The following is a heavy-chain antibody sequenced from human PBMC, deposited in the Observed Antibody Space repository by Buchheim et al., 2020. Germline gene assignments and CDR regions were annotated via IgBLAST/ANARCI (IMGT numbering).Heavy chain of an antibody. V-gene: IGHV3-30*18. CDR2: ISYDGSNK. CDR1: GFTFSSYG. CDR3: AKDEEYYYDSSGYGSLGY. D-gene: IGHD3-22*01. J-gene: IGHJ4*02. Sequence: QVQLVESGGGVVQPGRSLRLSCAASGFTFSSYGMHWVRQAPGKGLEWVAVISYDGSNKYYADSVKGRFTISRDNSKHTLYLQMNSLRAEDTAVYYCAKDEEYYYDSSGYGSLGYWGQGTL.